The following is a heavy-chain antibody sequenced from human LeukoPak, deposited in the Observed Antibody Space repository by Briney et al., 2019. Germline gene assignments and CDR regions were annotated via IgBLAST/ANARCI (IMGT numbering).Heavy chain of an antibody. Sequence: PGGSLRLSCVASGFPFNNFAMSWVRQAPGKGLEWVSTLSGSGRGTNYADSVKGRFIISRDNSKKTLSLQMSSLRAEDTAAYYCAKMYCRGPWCYTGGDDKFYGMDVWGQGTTVTVSS. CDR3: AKMYCRGPWCYTGGDDKFYGMDV. CDR2: LSGSGRGT. J-gene: IGHJ6*02. D-gene: IGHD2-15*01. CDR1: GFPFNNFA. V-gene: IGHV3-23*01.